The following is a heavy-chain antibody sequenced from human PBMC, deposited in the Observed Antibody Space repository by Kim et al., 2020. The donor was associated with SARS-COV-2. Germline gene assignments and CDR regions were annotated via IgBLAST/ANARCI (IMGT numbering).Heavy chain of an antibody. J-gene: IGHJ4*02. CDR1: GFTFSVYG. CDR2: IRSDGSNK. V-gene: IGHV3-33*06. Sequence: GGSLRLSCAASGFTFSVYGMHWVRQAPGKWLECFSVIRSDGSNKYYADSVKGRFTISRDNSKNMLFLQMNSLRAEDTAVYYCANFESWGQGTLVTVSS. CDR3: ANFES.